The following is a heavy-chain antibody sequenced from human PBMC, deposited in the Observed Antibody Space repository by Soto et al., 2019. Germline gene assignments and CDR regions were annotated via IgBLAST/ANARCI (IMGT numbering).Heavy chain of an antibody. CDR3: AKGTCSGGTCYKLDY. J-gene: IGHJ4*02. CDR2: ISNIGGST. CDR1: GFTFSSYA. D-gene: IGHD2-15*01. V-gene: IGHV3-23*01. Sequence: GGSLSLSCAASGFTFSSYAMSWVRQAPGKGLEWVSAISNIGGSTYYADSVKGRFTISRDNSKNTLYLQMNSLRAEDTAVYYCAKGTCSGGTCYKLDYWGQGTLVTV.